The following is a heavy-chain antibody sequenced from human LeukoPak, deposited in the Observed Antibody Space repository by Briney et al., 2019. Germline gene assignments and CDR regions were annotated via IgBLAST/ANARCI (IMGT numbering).Heavy chain of an antibody. J-gene: IGHJ3*02. CDR1: GGSISSGGYY. Sequence: SETLSLTCTVSGGSISSGGYYWSWIRQHPGKGLEWIGYIYYSGSTYHNPSLKSRVTISVDTSKNQFSLKLSSVTAADTAVYYCASLGSYYYDSSGYYYGAFDIWGQGTMVTVSS. V-gene: IGHV4-31*03. D-gene: IGHD3-22*01. CDR2: IYYSGST. CDR3: ASLGSYYYDSSGYYYGAFDI.